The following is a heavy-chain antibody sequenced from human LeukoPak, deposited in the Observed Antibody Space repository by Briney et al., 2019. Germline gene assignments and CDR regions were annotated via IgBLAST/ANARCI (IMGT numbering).Heavy chain of an antibody. V-gene: IGHV3-30-3*01. CDR2: ISYDGSNK. D-gene: IGHD6-13*01. Sequence: GGSLRLSCAASGFTFSSYAMHWVRQAPGKGLEWVAVISYDGSNKYYADSVKGRFTISRDNSKNTLYLQMNSLRAEDTAVYYCAKDMQQLVREKFDYWGQGTLVTVSS. CDR3: AKDMQQLVREKFDY. CDR1: GFTFSSYA. J-gene: IGHJ4*02.